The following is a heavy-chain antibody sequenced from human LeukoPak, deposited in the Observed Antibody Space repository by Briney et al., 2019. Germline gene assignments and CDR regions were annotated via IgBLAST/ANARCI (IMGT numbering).Heavy chain of an antibody. J-gene: IGHJ4*02. D-gene: IGHD6-13*01. V-gene: IGHV4-34*01. CDR3: ARGVAAAGTSFDY. CDR1: GGSFSGHY. CDR2: INHSGST. Sequence: PSETLSLTCAVYGGSFSGHYWSWIRQPPGKGLEWIGEINHSGSTNYNPSLKSRVTISVDTSKNQFSLKLSSVTAADTAVYYCARGVAAAGTSFDYWGQGTLSPSPQ.